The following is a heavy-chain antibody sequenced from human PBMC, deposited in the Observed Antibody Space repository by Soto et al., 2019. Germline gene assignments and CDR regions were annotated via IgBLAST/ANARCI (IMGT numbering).Heavy chain of an antibody. Sequence: QVQLVESGGGVVQPGRSLRLSCAASGFIFANYGMHWVRQAPDRGLEWVAVIWRDGSQKSYAESVRGRFTISRDDSKRTLYLEMNSLRVDDTGVYYCVRVDSFRDTNVPWGQGTLVTVSS. CDR2: IWRDGSQK. V-gene: IGHV3-33*01. CDR1: GFIFANYG. J-gene: IGHJ5*02. CDR3: VRVDSFRDTNVP. D-gene: IGHD2-8*01.